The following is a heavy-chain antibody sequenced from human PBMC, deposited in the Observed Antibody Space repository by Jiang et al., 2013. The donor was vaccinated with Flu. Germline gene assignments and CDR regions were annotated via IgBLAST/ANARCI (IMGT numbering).Heavy chain of an antibody. J-gene: IGHJ4*02. V-gene: IGHV5-51*01. CDR3: AVMSISWYYFDY. Sequence: PGKGLEWMGIIYPGDSDTRYSPSFQGQVTISADKSISTAYLQWNSLKTSDTAMYFCAVMSISWYYFDYWGQGTLVTVSS. CDR2: IYPGDSDT. D-gene: IGHD6-13*01.